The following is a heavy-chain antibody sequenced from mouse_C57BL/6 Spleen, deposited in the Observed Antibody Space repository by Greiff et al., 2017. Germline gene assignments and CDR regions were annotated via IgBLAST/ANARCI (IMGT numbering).Heavy chain of an antibody. CDR2: IYPRSGNT. V-gene: IGHV1-81*01. J-gene: IGHJ2*01. Sequence: VQLQQSGAELARPGASVKLSCKASGYTFTSYGISWVKQRTGQGLEWIGEIYPRSGNTYYNEKFKGKATLTADKSSSTAYMELRSLTSEDSAVYFCARGDYDLYYFDYWGQGTTLTVAS. CDR1: GYTFTSYG. D-gene: IGHD2-4*01. CDR3: ARGDYDLYYFDY.